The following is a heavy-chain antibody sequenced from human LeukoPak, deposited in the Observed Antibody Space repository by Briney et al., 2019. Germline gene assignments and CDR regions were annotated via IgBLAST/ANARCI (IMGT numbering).Heavy chain of an antibody. D-gene: IGHD2-2*01. CDR1: GGTFSSYA. V-gene: IGHV1-69*05. J-gene: IGHJ3*02. CDR2: IIPIFGTA. Sequence: ASVKVSCKASGGTFSSYAISWVRQAPGQGLEWMGGIIPIFGTANYAQKFQGRVTITTDESTSTAYMELSSLGSEDTAVYYCARDLGCSSTSCYYDVVNDAFDIWGQGTMVTVSS. CDR3: ARDLGCSSTSCYYDVVNDAFDI.